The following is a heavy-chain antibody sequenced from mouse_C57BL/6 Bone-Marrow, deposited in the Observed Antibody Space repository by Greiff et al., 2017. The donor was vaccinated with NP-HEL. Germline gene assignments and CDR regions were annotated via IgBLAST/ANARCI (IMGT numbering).Heavy chain of an antibody. D-gene: IGHD2-1*01. V-gene: IGHV1-19*01. CDR3: ARSDYYGNLYYFDY. CDR1: GYTFTDYY. Sequence: EVKLEESGPVLVKPGASVKMSCKASGYTFTDYYMNWVKQSHGKSLEWIGVINPYNGGTSYNQKFKGKATLTVDKSSSTAYMELNSLTSEDSAVYYCARSDYYGNLYYFDYWGQGTTLTVSS. J-gene: IGHJ2*01. CDR2: INPYNGGT.